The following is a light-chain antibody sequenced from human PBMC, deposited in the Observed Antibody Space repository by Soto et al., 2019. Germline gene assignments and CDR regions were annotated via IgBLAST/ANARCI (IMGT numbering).Light chain of an antibody. CDR2: GAS. CDR3: QQYNDWTLT. Sequence: EIVMTQSPASLSVSLGERASLFRRASQSVSNNLAWYQKKPGQDPRTLIYGASTRATGFPARFSGSGSGTEFTLTISSLQSEDFAVYACQQYNDWTLTFGQGTRLEIK. J-gene: IGKJ5*01. CDR1: QSVSNN. V-gene: IGKV3D-15*01.